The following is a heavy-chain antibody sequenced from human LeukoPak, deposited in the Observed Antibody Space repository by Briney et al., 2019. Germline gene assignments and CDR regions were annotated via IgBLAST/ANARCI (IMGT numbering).Heavy chain of an antibody. J-gene: IGHJ4*02. CDR1: GYSFTSYW. V-gene: IGHV5-51*01. D-gene: IGHD6-19*01. CDR2: IYAGDSDT. Sequence: GESLKISCKGSGYSFTSYWIGWVRQMPGKGLEWMGIIYAGDSDTRYSPSCQGQVTFSVDTSISTAYLQWNSLKASDTAMYYCARRGAGGGWSYWGQGTLVTVSS. CDR3: ARRGAGGGWSY.